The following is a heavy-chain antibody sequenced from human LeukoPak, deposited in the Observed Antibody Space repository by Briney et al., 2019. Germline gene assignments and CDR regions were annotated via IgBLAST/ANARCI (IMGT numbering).Heavy chain of an antibody. V-gene: IGHV3-30*02. CDR1: GFTFSSYG. J-gene: IGHJ4*02. CDR2: IRYDGSNK. D-gene: IGHD2-21*01. Sequence: GGSLRLSCAASGFTFSSYGMHWVRQAPGKGLEWVAFIRYDGSNKYYADSVKGRFTISRDNSKNTLYLQMNSLRAEDTAVYYCARGPVVVIVQVLDYWGQGTLVTVSS. CDR3: ARGPVVVIVQVLDY.